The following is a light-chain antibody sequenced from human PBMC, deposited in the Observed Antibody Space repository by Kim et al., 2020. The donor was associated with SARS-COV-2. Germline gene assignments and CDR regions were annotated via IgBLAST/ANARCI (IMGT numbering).Light chain of an antibody. J-gene: IGKJ1*01. CDR3: KQSATSRT. CDR2: GAS. Sequence: LHPGERPPPPGRASQGVTSDTLAGNQQKPGKAPRVLIYGASNRATGIPDRFSGSGYGTDFTLTISRLEPEDFAVYYCKQSATSRTFGQGTKVDIK. CDR1: QGVTSDT. V-gene: IGKV3-20*01.